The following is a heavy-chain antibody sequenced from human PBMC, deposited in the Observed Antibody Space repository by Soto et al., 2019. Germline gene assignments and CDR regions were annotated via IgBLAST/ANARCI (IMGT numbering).Heavy chain of an antibody. Sequence: GGSLRLSCADPGFTCGSKWMNWVRLIPGKGLEWVAYIKPDGSATYYVDSVKGRFTISRDNAKNSLYLQMNSLRVEDTSVYYCARAGYCGPGCYYYFDYWGQGTLVTVSS. CDR2: IKPDGSAT. CDR1: GFTCGSKW. D-gene: IGHD2-21*02. J-gene: IGHJ4*02. V-gene: IGHV3-7*01. CDR3: ARAGYCGPGCYYYFDY.